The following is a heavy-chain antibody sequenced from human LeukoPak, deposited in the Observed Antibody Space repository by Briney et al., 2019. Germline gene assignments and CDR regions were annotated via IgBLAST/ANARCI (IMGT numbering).Heavy chain of an antibody. CDR1: DDSISDYY. J-gene: IGHJ6*03. D-gene: IGHD2-15*01. CDR3: ARDSPYIVVVLGSPHMYMDV. CDR2: FHDSGTS. Sequence: SETLSLTCTVSDDSISDYYRGWIRQPPGKGLEWIGYFHDSGTSTYNPSLKSRVTMSVDTSMRQISLQLSSVSAADTAVYYCARDSPYIVVVLGSPHMYMDVWGKGTTVTVSS. V-gene: IGHV4-59*12.